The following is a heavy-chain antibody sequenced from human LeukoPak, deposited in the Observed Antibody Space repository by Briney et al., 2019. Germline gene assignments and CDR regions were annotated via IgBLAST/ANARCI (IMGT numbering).Heavy chain of an antibody. CDR3: ARGRRAYYGMDV. CDR2: TYYYYKWHN. Sequence: SQTPSPTSAISGASVSSNSAAWDWIRQSPSRGLEWLGRTYYYYKWHNDYSESVKSRRTVNPDTSKNQFAPHLSSVAPGDTAVYYCARGRRAYYGMDVWGQGTTVTVSS. V-gene: IGHV6-1*01. CDR1: GASVSSNSAA. J-gene: IGHJ6*01.